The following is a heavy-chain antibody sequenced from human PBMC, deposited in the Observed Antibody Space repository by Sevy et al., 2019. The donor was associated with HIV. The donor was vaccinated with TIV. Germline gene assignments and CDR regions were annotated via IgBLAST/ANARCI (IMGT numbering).Heavy chain of an antibody. J-gene: IGHJ3*02. Sequence: ASVKVSCKASGYTFTSYYMHWVRQAPGQGLEWMGIINPSGGSTSYAQKFQGRVTMTRDTSTSTSYMELSSLGSEDTAVYYCARDHSSGDAFDIWGQGTMVTVSS. CDR1: GYTFTSYY. CDR2: INPSGGST. CDR3: ARDHSSGDAFDI. D-gene: IGHD3-22*01. V-gene: IGHV1-46*01.